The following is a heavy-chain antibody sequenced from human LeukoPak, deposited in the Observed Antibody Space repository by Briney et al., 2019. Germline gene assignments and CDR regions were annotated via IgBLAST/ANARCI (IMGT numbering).Heavy chain of an antibody. D-gene: IGHD3-22*01. Sequence: GGSLRLSCAASVFTLSSYGMHWVRQAPGKGLEWVAVICYDGSNQYYPHSVKGRFTISRDNSKNTLYLQMNSLRAEDTAVYYCARGSRPHYYDSSGYYHFAYWGQGTLVTVSS. CDR2: ICYDGSNQ. CDR3: ARGSRPHYYDSSGYYHFAY. CDR1: VFTLSSYG. J-gene: IGHJ4*02. V-gene: IGHV3-33*01.